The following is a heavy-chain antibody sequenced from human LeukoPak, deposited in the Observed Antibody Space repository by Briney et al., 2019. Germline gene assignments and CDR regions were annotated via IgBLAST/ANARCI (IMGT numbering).Heavy chain of an antibody. Sequence: PGGSLRLSCAASGFTFSSYAMHWVRQAPGKGLEWVAVISYDGSNKYYADSVKGRFTISRDNSKNTLYLQMNSLRAEDTAVYYCAKDRAGRTSADGYNYELDYWGQGTLVTVSS. V-gene: IGHV3-30-3*01. D-gene: IGHD5-24*01. CDR3: AKDRAGRTSADGYNYELDY. CDR2: ISYDGSNK. J-gene: IGHJ4*02. CDR1: GFTFSSYA.